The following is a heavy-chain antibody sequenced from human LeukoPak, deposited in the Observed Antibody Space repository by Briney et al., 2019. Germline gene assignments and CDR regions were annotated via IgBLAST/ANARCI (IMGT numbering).Heavy chain of an antibody. CDR3: ARLNPSPEILTGYYIDY. CDR2: VTYSGST. J-gene: IGHJ4*02. V-gene: IGHV4-59*12. D-gene: IGHD3-9*01. CDR1: GGSIGNFY. Sequence: SETLSLTCTVSGGSIGNFYWTWIRQPPGKGLEWIGFVTYSGSTNYNPSLKNRVTISVDTSKNQFSLRLSSVAAADTAVYFCARLNPSPEILTGYYIDYWGQGTLVPVSS.